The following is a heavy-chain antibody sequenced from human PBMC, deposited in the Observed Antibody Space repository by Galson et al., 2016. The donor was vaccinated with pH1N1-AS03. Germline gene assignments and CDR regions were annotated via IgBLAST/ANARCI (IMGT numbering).Heavy chain of an antibody. J-gene: IGHJ4*02. CDR1: GGTFSSYG. CDR2: IIPLLDKA. Sequence: SVKVSCKASGGTFSSYGISWVRQAPGQGLEWMGSIIPLLDKADYAQRFQGRVTITADESASTVNMELSGLRSEDSAVYYCARGGDHASYWGQGTLVTVSS. CDR3: ARGGDHASY. V-gene: IGHV1-69*10. D-gene: IGHD3-10*01.